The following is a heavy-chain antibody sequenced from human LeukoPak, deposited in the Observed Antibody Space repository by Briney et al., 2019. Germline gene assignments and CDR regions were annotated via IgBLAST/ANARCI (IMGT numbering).Heavy chain of an antibody. CDR1: GGSISSSTYY. D-gene: IGHD3-16*02. Sequence: SETLSLTCTVSGGSISSSTYYWGWIRQPPGKGLEWIGSIYYRGSTYYNPSLKSRVTISVDTSKNQFSLKLSSVTAADTAVYYCARLGYQEYYFDYWGQGTLVTVSS. CDR3: ARLGYQEYYFDY. J-gene: IGHJ4*02. CDR2: IYYRGST. V-gene: IGHV4-39*01.